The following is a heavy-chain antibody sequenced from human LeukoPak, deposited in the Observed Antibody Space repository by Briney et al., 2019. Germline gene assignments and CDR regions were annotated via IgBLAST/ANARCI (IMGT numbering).Heavy chain of an antibody. CDR2: ISYDGSNE. CDR3: ARSESSGWPYYYYYAMDV. V-gene: IGHV3-30-3*01. CDR1: GFTFSSFA. D-gene: IGHD6-19*01. Sequence: GGSLRLSCAASGFTFSSFAMHWVRQPPGKGLEWVAVISYDGSNEYYADSVKGRFTISRDNSKNTLYLQMNSLRAEDTAVYYCARSESSGWPYYYYYAMDVWGQGTTVTVSS. J-gene: IGHJ6*02.